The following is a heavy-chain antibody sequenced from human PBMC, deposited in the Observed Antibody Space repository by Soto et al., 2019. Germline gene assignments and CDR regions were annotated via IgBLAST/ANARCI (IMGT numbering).Heavy chain of an antibody. Sequence: GGSLRLSCATSGFTFSSYAMSWVRQAPGKGLEWVSSISSSSSYIYYADSVKGRFTISRDNAKNSLYLQMNSLRAEDTAVYYCARDKGIAVAVPGYWGQGTLVTVSS. J-gene: IGHJ4*02. V-gene: IGHV3-21*01. CDR3: ARDKGIAVAVPGY. D-gene: IGHD6-19*01. CDR1: GFTFSSYA. CDR2: ISSSSSYI.